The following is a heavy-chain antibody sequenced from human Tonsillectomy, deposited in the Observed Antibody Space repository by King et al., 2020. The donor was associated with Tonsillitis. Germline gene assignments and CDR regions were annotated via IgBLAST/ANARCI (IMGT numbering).Heavy chain of an antibody. D-gene: IGHD4-17*01. Sequence: QLVQTGAEVKKPGASVKVSCKASGYTFTRYGITWVRQAPGQGLEWMGWISAYNGNTNYAQNLQGRVTMTTDTSTSTVYMALRSLRSDDTAVYYCARYYGDYYRDCRGMDVWGQGTTVTVPS. CDR3: ARYYGDYYRDCRGMDV. V-gene: IGHV1-18*04. CDR2: ISAYNGNT. J-gene: IGHJ6*02. CDR1: GYTFTRYG.